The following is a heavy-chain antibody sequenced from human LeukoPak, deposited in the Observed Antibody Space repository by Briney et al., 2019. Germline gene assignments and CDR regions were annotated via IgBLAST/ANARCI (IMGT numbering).Heavy chain of an antibody. Sequence: ASVKVSCKASGYTFTGYYMHWVRQAPGQGLEWMGWINPNSGGTNYAQKFQGRVPMTRDTSISTAYMELSRLRSDDTAVYYCARGIGYRTPSDYWGQGTLVTVSS. CDR2: INPNSGGT. CDR1: GYTFTGYY. D-gene: IGHD5-24*01. V-gene: IGHV1-2*02. CDR3: ARGIGYRTPSDY. J-gene: IGHJ4*02.